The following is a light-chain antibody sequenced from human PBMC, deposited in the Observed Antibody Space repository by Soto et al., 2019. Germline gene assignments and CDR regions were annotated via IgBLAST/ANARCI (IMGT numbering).Light chain of an antibody. Sequence: EIVLTQSPGILSLSPGEGATLSCRASQSVRSSYLAWYQQRPGQAPRLLIYGASSRATGIPDRFSGDGSGTDFTLTISRLEPEDFAVYYCQQYGSSPGYTFGQGTKLEIK. CDR3: QQYGSSPGYT. V-gene: IGKV3-20*01. CDR2: GAS. J-gene: IGKJ2*01. CDR1: QSVRSSY.